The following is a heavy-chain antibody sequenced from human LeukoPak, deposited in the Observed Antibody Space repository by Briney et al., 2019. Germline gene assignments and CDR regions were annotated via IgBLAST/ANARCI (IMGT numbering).Heavy chain of an antibody. CDR1: GYTFTSYY. CDR3: ARVSRAATATRLWYFDY. J-gene: IGHJ4*02. V-gene: IGHV1-46*01. Sequence: ASVTVSLKASGYTFTSYYMHWVRPPPAQGLEWMGIINPSGGSTSYAQKFQGRVTMTRDMSTSTVYMELSSLRSEDTAVDYCARVSRAATATRLWYFDYWGQGTLVTVSS. D-gene: IGHD2-2*01. CDR2: INPSGGST.